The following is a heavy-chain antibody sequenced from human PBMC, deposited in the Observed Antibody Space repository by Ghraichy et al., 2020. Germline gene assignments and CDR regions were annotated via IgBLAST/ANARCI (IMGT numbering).Heavy chain of an antibody. CDR2: IYYSGST. V-gene: IGHV4-59*01. D-gene: IGHD3-9*01. Sequence: SETLSLTCTVSGGSISSYYWSWIRQPPGKGLEWIGYIYYSGSTNYNPSLKSRVTISVDTSKNQFSLKLSSVTAADTAVYYCARGVKYYDILTGPQKPYGMDVWGQGTTVTVSS. CDR3: ARGVKYYDILTGPQKPYGMDV. CDR1: GGSISSYY. J-gene: IGHJ6*02.